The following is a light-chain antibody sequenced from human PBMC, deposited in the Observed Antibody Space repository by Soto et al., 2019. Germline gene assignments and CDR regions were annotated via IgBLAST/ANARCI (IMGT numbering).Light chain of an antibody. V-gene: IGKV3-20*01. CDR3: QQYGSSGYT. CDR2: GAS. J-gene: IGKJ2*01. Sequence: EIVVTQSPGTLSLSPGERAALSCRASQSVSSSYLAWYQQKPGQAPRLLIYGASSRATGIPDRFSGSGSGTDFTLTISRLEPEDFAVYYCQQYGSSGYTFGQGTKLEIK. CDR1: QSVSSSY.